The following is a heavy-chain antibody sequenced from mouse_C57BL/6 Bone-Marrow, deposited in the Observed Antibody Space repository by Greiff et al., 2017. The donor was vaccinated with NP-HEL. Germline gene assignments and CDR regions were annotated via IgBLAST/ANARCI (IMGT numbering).Heavy chain of an antibody. CDR3: ARGGYYYGSSPHWDFDV. V-gene: IGHV1-80*01. J-gene: IGHJ1*03. CDR1: GYAFSSYW. CDR2: IYPGDGDT. Sequence: QVQLQQSGAELVKPGASVKISCKASGYAFSSYWMNWVKQRPGKGLEWIGQIYPGDGDTNYNGKFKGKATLTADKSSSTAYMQLSSLTSEDSAVYFCARGGYYYGSSPHWDFDVWGTGTTVTVSS. D-gene: IGHD1-1*01.